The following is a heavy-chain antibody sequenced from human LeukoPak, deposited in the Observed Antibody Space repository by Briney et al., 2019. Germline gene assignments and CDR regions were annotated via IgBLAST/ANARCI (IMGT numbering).Heavy chain of an antibody. J-gene: IGHJ4*02. V-gene: IGHV3-15*01. Sequence: GGSLRLSCAASGFTFTNAWVSWIRQAPGKGPEWVGRIKSKTDGGTTDYAAPVKGRFTISRDDSKNTLYLQMNSLRTEDTAVYYCTTRIVVPGFDYWGQGTLVTVSS. CDR2: IKSKTDGGTT. CDR3: TTRIVVPGFDY. D-gene: IGHD6-19*01. CDR1: GFTFTNAW.